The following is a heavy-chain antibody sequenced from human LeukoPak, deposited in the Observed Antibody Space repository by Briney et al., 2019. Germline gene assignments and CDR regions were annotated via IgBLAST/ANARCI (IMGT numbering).Heavy chain of an antibody. CDR1: GFTFCSLW. V-gene: IGHV3-7*05. CDR3: ARDATPPGIIFDY. D-gene: IGHD3-16*01. CDR2: IKRDGSEI. J-gene: IGHJ4*02. Sequence: GGSLTLSCEVYGFTFCSLWMMWLPPAQGKAMVWVVNIKRDGSEIVYVDSVKGRLTIARENAKNSVFLQMNSLRAEDTAVYYCARDATPPGIIFDYWGQGTLVTVSS.